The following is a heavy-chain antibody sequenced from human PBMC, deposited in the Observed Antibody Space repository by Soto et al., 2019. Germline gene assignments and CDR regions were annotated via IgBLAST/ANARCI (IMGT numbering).Heavy chain of an antibody. Sequence: SETLSLSCTVSGDSISRSSYYWGWMRQPPGKGLEWIGSIYQSGNTYQNPSLKSRVTMSVDTSKNQFSLKLSSVTAADTAVYYCARQTRIGYSKGSVRIDPWGQGTLVTVSS. CDR1: GDSISRSSYY. D-gene: IGHD5-12*01. CDR2: IYQSGNT. CDR3: ARQTRIGYSKGSVRIDP. V-gene: IGHV4-39*01. J-gene: IGHJ5*02.